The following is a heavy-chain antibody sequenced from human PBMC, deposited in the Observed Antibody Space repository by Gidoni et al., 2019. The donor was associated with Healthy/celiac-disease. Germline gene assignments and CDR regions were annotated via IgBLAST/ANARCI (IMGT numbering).Heavy chain of an antibody. Sequence: QVQLVESGGGVVQPGRSRRLSCEASGFPSSSYGMHWVRQAPGKGLEWVAVISYDGSNKYYADSVKGRFTISKDNSKNTLYLQMNSLRAEDTAVYYCAKDFRRYYYDSSGPLDYWGQGTLVTVSS. CDR1: GFPSSSYG. J-gene: IGHJ4*02. CDR2: ISYDGSNK. CDR3: AKDFRRYYYDSSGPLDY. D-gene: IGHD3-22*01. V-gene: IGHV3-30*18.